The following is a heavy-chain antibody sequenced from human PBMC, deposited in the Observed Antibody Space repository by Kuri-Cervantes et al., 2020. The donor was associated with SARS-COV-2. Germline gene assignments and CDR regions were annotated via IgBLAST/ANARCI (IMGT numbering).Heavy chain of an antibody. J-gene: IGHJ3*02. Sequence: ASVKVSCKASGYTFTGYFVHWVRQAPGQGLEWMGWISPNSGGTNYAWKFQGRVTMSRDTSTSTASMELSRLTSDDTAIYYCARHMHSTSWDAFDIWGQGTMVTVSS. D-gene: IGHD6-13*01. V-gene: IGHV1-2*02. CDR3: ARHMHSTSWDAFDI. CDR1: GYTFTGYF. CDR2: ISPNSGGT.